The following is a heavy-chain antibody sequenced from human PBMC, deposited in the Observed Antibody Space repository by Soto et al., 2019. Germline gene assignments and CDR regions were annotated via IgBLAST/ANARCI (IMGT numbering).Heavy chain of an antibody. CDR2: ISSSGSRI. Sequence: QVQLVESGGGLVKPGGSLRLSSAASGFTFSHYYRSWIRQAPGKGLEWVSYISSSGSRIYYADAVKGRFTISRDNVKNSLCLQMNNMRAEDPAVYYCARMAPPIDYWGQGTLVTVSS. V-gene: IGHV3-11*01. J-gene: IGHJ4*02. CDR1: GFTFSHYY. CDR3: ARMAPPIDY. D-gene: IGHD5-12*01.